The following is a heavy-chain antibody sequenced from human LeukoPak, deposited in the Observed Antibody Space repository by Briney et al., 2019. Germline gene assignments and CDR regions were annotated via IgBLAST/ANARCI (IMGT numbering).Heavy chain of an antibody. CDR3: ARVVVAATPGAFDI. Sequence: ASVKVSCKASGYTFTSYDINWVRQATGQGLEWMGWMNPNSGNTGYAQKFRGRVTMTRNTSISTAYMELSSLRSEDTAVYYCARVVVAATPGAFDIWGQGTMVTVSS. CDR1: GYTFTSYD. J-gene: IGHJ3*02. D-gene: IGHD2-15*01. CDR2: MNPNSGNT. V-gene: IGHV1-8*01.